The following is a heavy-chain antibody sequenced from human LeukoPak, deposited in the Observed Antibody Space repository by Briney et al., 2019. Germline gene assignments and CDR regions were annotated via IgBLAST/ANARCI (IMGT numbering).Heavy chain of an antibody. CDR2: ISSSGSTI. CDR3: ARSPYGSAYYYYYYMDV. V-gene: IGHV3-11*01. J-gene: IGHJ6*03. Sequence: GGSLRLSCAASGFTFSDYYMSWIRQAPGKGLEWVSYISSSGSTIYYADSVKGRFTISRDNAKNSLYLQMNSLRAEDTAVYYCARSPYGSAYYYYYYMDVWGKGTTVTISS. CDR1: GFTFSDYY. D-gene: IGHD3-10*01.